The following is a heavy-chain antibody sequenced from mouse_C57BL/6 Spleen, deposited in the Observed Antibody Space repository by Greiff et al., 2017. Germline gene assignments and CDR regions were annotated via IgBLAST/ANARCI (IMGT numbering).Heavy chain of an antibody. CDR3: ARRYGSSYAYWYFDV. CDR2: IDPSDSYT. J-gene: IGHJ1*03. CDR1: GYTFTSYW. D-gene: IGHD1-1*01. V-gene: IGHV1-69*01. Sequence: VQLQQPGAELVMPGASVKLSCKASGYTFTSYWMHWVKQRPGQGLEWIGEIDPSDSYTNYNQKFKGKSTLTEDKSSSTAYMQLSSLTSEDSAVYYCARRYGSSYAYWYFDVWGTGTTVTVSS.